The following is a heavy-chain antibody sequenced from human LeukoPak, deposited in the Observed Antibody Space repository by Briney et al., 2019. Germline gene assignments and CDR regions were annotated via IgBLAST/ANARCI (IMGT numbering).Heavy chain of an antibody. CDR1: GHSISSGYY. V-gene: IGHV4-38-2*02. J-gene: IGHJ4*02. D-gene: IGHD4-11*01. Sequence: SETLSLTCTVSGHSISSGYYWGWIRQPPGKGLEWIGSIYHSGSTYYNPSLKSRVTISVDTSKNQFSLKLSSVTAADTAVYYCARRYTVTTFFDYWGQGTLVTVSS. CDR2: IYHSGST. CDR3: ARRYTVTTFFDY.